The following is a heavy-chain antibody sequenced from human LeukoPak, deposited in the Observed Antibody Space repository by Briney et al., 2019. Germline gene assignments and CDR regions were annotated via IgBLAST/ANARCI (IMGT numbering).Heavy chain of an antibody. Sequence: GASVKVSCKASGYTFTSYDINWVRQATGQGLEWVGWMNPNSGNTGYARKFQGRVTMTRNTSISTAYMELSSLRSEDTAVYYCAREHIVTRPGGYYYYGMDVWGQGTTVTVSS. CDR1: GYTFTSYD. CDR2: MNPNSGNT. V-gene: IGHV1-8*01. D-gene: IGHD2-21*01. J-gene: IGHJ6*02. CDR3: AREHIVTRPGGYYYYGMDV.